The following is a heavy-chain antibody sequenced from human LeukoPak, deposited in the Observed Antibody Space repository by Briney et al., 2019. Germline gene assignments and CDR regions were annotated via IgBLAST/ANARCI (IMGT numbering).Heavy chain of an antibody. CDR2: IKQDGSEK. D-gene: IGHD3-3*01. J-gene: IGHJ3*02. CDR1: GFTFSTYG. V-gene: IGHV3-7*01. CDR3: ARDGSGYYEDAFDI. Sequence: PGGSLRLSCAASGFTFSTYGMHWVRQAPGKGLEWVADIKQDGSEKYYVDSVKGRFTISRDNAKNSLYLQMNSLRAEDTAVYYCARDGSGYYEDAFDIWGQGTMVTVSS.